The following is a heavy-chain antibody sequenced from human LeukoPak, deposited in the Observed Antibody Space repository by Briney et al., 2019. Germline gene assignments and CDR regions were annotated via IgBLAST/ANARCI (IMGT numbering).Heavy chain of an antibody. V-gene: IGHV3-74*01. CDR2: INSDGSST. Sequence: GGSLRLSCAASGFTFSSYWMHWVRQTPGKGLVWVSRINSDGSSTTYADSVKGRFTISRDNAKNTLYLQMNRLRDEDTAVYYCARDGMATVPLDYWGQGTLVTVSS. CDR1: GFTFSSYW. D-gene: IGHD5-24*01. J-gene: IGHJ4*02. CDR3: ARDGMATVPLDY.